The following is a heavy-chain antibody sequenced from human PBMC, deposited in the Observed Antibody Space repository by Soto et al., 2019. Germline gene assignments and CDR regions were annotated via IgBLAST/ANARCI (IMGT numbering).Heavy chain of an antibody. J-gene: IGHJ3*02. V-gene: IGHV4-30-4*01. Sequence: PSETLSLTCTVSGGSISSGDYYWSWIRQPPGKGLEWIGYIYYSGSTYYNPSLKSRVTISVDTSKNQFSLKLSSVTAADTAVYYCARERDSSGSIRSAFDIWGQGTMVTVSS. CDR3: ARERDSSGSIRSAFDI. CDR2: IYYSGST. D-gene: IGHD3-22*01. CDR1: GGSISSGDYY.